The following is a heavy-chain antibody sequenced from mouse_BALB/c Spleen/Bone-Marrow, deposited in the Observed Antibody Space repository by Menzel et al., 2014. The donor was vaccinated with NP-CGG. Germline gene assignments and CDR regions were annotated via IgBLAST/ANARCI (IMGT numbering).Heavy chain of an antibody. J-gene: IGHJ4*01. CDR1: GYTFTTYP. CDR2: FHPFNDDT. CDR3: ARKGPRNAMDY. V-gene: IGHV1-47*01. D-gene: IGHD3-3*01. Sequence: QVQLQQSGAEVVKPGASVKMSCKALGYTFTTYPIGWMQQNHGKSLEWIGNFHPFNDDTKYNEKFKDKAKLTVEKSSSTVYLEVSRLTSDDSAIYYCARKGPRNAMDYWGQGTSVTVSS.